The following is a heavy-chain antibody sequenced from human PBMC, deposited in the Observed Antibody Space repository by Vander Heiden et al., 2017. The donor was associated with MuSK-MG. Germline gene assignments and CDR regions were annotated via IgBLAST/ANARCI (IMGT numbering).Heavy chain of an antibody. V-gene: IGHV3-7*03. CDR2: IKQDGSEK. CDR1: SYW. Sequence: SYWMSWVRQAPGKGLEWVANIKQDGSEKYYVDSVKGRFTISRDNAKNSLYLQMNSLRAEDTAVYYCARGGGGRKFDYWGQGTLVTVSS. J-gene: IGHJ4*02. D-gene: IGHD1-26*01. CDR3: ARGGGGRKFDY.